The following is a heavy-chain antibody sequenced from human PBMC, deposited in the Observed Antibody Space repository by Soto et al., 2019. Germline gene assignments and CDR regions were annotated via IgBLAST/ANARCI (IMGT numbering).Heavy chain of an antibody. CDR3: AKNQERELPRVIDF. CDR2: MSGSSSTT. J-gene: IGHJ4*02. CDR1: GLTFSNYA. V-gene: IGHV3-23*01. D-gene: IGHD1-7*01. Sequence: LRLSCATSGLTFSNYAMSWVRQAPGGGLEWVSSMSGSSSTTYYADSVRGRFTISRDRSKNTLYLQMSSLRAEDTALYYCAKNQERELPRVIDFWGQGTLVTVSS.